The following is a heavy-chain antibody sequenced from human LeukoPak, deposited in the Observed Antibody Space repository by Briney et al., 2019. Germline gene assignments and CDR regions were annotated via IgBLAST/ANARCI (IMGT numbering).Heavy chain of an antibody. D-gene: IGHD5-18*01. CDR1: GFTFSSYS. Sequence: GGSLRLSCAASGFTFSSYSMNWVRQAPGKGLEWVSYISSSSSIMDYADSVKGRFTISRDNAENSLYLQMNSLRAEDTAVYYCARARGYSYGYSDYWGQGTLVTASS. CDR2: ISSSSSIM. J-gene: IGHJ4*02. CDR3: ARARGYSYGYSDY. V-gene: IGHV3-48*01.